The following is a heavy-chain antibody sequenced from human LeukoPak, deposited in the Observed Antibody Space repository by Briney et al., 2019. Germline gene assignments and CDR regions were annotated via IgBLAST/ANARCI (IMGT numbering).Heavy chain of an antibody. Sequence: GASVKVSCKASGYTFTSYVMHWVRQAPGQRLEWMGWINAGNGNTKYSQKFQGRVTITRDTSASTAYMELSSLRSEDTAVYYCARVKPYSSSWYDYWGQGTLVTVSS. D-gene: IGHD6-13*01. CDR1: GYTFTSYV. CDR3: ARVKPYSSSWYDY. CDR2: INAGNGNT. J-gene: IGHJ4*02. V-gene: IGHV1-3*01.